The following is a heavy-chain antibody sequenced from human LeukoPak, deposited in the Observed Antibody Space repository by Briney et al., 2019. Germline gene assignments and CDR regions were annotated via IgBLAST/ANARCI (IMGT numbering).Heavy chain of an antibody. CDR1: GFTFSSYS. J-gene: IGHJ6*02. CDR2: ISSSSSYI. CDR3: ARANSMTLGDYYYYGMDV. V-gene: IGHV3-21*01. Sequence: GGSLRLSCAASGFTFSSYSMNWVRQAPGKGLEWVSSISSSSSYIYYADSVKGRFTISRDNAKNSLYLQMNSLRAEDTAVYYCARANSMTLGDYYYYGMDVWGQGTAVTVSS. D-gene: IGHD3/OR15-3a*01.